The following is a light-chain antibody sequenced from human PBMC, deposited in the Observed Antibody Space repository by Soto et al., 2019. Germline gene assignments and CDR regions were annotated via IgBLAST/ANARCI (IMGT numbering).Light chain of an antibody. Sequence: DIQMTQSPSTLSASVGDTVIITCRASQSISSWLAWYQQKPGQAPKLLISKAYSLESGVPSRFSGSGSGTEFTLPISSLQPDDFVTYYCHRYNSYSLFGPGTKVDIK. CDR2: KAY. J-gene: IGKJ3*01. CDR3: HRYNSYSL. V-gene: IGKV1-5*03. CDR1: QSISSW.